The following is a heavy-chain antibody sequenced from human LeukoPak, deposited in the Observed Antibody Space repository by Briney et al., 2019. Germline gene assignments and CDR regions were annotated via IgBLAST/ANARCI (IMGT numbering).Heavy chain of an antibody. CDR1: GGTFSSYA. J-gene: IGHJ4*02. V-gene: IGHV1-69*05. Sequence: SVKVSCKASGGTFSSYAISWVRQAPGQGLEWMGGIIPIFGTANYAQKFQGRVTITTDESTSTAYMELSSLRSEDTAVYHCARAKYYGDYGFDYWGQGTLVTVSS. D-gene: IGHD4-17*01. CDR2: IIPIFGTA. CDR3: ARAKYYGDYGFDY.